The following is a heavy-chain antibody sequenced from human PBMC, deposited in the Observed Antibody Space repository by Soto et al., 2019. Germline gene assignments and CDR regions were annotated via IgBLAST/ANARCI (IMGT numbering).Heavy chain of an antibody. Sequence: ASVKVSCKASGYTFTGYYMHWVRQAPGQGLEWMGWINPNSGGTNYAQKFQGRVTITADTSTSTAYMELSSLRSEDTAVYYCARDMVGPGIAAAALDYWGQGTLVTVSS. D-gene: IGHD6-13*01. CDR1: GYTFTGYY. CDR3: ARDMVGPGIAAAALDY. J-gene: IGHJ4*02. CDR2: INPNSGGT. V-gene: IGHV1-2*02.